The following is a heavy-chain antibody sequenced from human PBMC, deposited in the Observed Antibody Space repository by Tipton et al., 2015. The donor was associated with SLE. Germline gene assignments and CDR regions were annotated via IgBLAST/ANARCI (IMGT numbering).Heavy chain of an antibody. CDR1: GYTFTGYY. Sequence: QLVQSGAEVKKPGASVKVSCKASGYTFTGYYMHWVRQAPGQGLEWMGRINPNSGGTNYAQKFQGRVTMTRDTSISTAYMELSRLRSDDTAVYYRARDRGNLGMDLYYWGQGPLVTVSS. J-gene: IGHJ4*02. V-gene: IGHV1-2*06. CDR3: ARDRGNLGMDLYY. CDR2: INPNSGGT. D-gene: IGHD7-27*01.